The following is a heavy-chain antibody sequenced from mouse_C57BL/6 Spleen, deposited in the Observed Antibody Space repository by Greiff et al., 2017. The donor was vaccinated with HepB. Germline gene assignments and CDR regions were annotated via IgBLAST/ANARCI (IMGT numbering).Heavy chain of an antibody. J-gene: IGHJ3*01. Sequence: EVQLQQSGPELVKPGASVKIPCKASGYTFTDYNMDWVKQSHGKSLEWIGDINPNNGGTIYNQKFKGKATLTIDKSSSTAYMELRSLTSEDTAVYYCARSRYDGYYAWFAYWGQGTLVTVSA. CDR3: ARSRYDGYYAWFAY. CDR1: GYTFTDYN. D-gene: IGHD2-3*01. V-gene: IGHV1-18*01. CDR2: INPNNGGT.